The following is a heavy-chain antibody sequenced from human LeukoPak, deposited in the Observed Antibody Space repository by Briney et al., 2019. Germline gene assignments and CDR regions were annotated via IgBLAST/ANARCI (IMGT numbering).Heavy chain of an antibody. CDR2: IYHSGST. Sequence: SETLSLTCAVSGGPISSSNWWSWVRQPPGKGLEWIGEIYHSGSTNYNPSLKSRVTISVDKSKNQFSLKLSSVTAADTALYSRARHYLGGNYPDYFNHWGQGTLVTVSS. CDR3: ARHYLGGNYPDYFNH. J-gene: IGHJ4*02. V-gene: IGHV4-4*02. D-gene: IGHD1-26*01. CDR1: GGPISSSNW.